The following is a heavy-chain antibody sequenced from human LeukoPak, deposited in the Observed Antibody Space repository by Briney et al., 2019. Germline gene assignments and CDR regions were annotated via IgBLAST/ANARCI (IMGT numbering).Heavy chain of an antibody. CDR2: ISSSSSTI. D-gene: IGHD2-2*01. CDR3: ARGQLLYYYYGMDV. V-gene: IGHV3-48*01. Sequence: PGGSLRLSCAASGFTFSSYSMIWVRQAPGKGLEWVSYISSSSSTIYYADSVKGRFTISRDNAKNSLYLQMNSLRAEDTAVYYCARGQLLYYYYGMDVWGQGTTVTVSS. CDR1: GFTFSSYS. J-gene: IGHJ6*02.